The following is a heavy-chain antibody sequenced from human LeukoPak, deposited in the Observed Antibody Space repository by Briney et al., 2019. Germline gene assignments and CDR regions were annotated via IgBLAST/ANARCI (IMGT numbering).Heavy chain of an antibody. CDR3: AGQGTVTRIDY. CDR2: IYYSGST. D-gene: IGHD4-17*01. J-gene: IGHJ4*02. Sequence: SETLSLTCTVSGGSVSSSGYYWGWIRQPPGKGLEWIGSIYYSGSTYYNPSLKSRVSISVDTSKNQFSLNLTSVTAADTAVYYCAGQGTVTRIDYWGQGTLVTVSS. CDR1: GGSVSSSGYY. V-gene: IGHV4-39*01.